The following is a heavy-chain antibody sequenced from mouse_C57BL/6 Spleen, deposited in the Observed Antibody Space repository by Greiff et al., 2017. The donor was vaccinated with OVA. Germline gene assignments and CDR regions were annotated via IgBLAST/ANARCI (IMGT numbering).Heavy chain of an antibody. J-gene: IGHJ4*01. V-gene: IGHV1-64*01. CDR3: ARLNMDGYYAMDY. Sequence: QVQLKQPGAELVKPGASVKLSCKASGYTFTSYWMHWVKQRPGQGLEWIGMIHPNSGSTNYNEKFKSKATLTVDKSSSTAYMQLSSLTSEDSAVYYCARLNMDGYYAMDYWGQGTSVTVSS. D-gene: IGHD1-1*02. CDR1: GYTFTSYW. CDR2: IHPNSGST.